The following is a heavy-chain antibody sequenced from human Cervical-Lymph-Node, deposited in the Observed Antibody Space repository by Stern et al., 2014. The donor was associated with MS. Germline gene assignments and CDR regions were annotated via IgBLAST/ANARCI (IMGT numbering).Heavy chain of an antibody. V-gene: IGHV5-51*01. Sequence: EDQLVESGAEVKKPGESLKISCKTSGYSFSNFWIGWVRQKPGKGLEWMGIIYPEDSDTTYSPSFQGHVTISADESISTAYPQWRSLKASDTAMYYCVRRRDSDSYDTFDIWGQGTMLIVSS. CDR1: GYSFSNFW. D-gene: IGHD3-22*01. J-gene: IGHJ3*02. CDR2: IYPEDSDT. CDR3: VRRRDSDSYDTFDI.